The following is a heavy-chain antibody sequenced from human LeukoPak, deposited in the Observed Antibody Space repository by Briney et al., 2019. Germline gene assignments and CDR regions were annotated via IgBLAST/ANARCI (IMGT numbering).Heavy chain of an antibody. Sequence: PSETLSLTCTVSDGSITGGTYYWSWIRQRPGEGLEWIAYIYYNGGTDYNPSLRSRVTISLDKSQNQFSLKLSSVTAADTAVYYCARGGTYDASSFDSWGLGTLVTVSS. D-gene: IGHD3-3*01. J-gene: IGHJ4*02. V-gene: IGHV4-31*03. CDR3: ARGGTYDASSFDS. CDR1: DGSITGGTYY. CDR2: IYYNGGT.